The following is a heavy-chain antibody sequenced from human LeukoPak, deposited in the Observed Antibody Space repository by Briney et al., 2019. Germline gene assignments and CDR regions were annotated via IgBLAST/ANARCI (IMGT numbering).Heavy chain of an antibody. D-gene: IGHD2-21*02. CDR3: ARLDRGVVVTAIQAFDY. J-gene: IGHJ4*02. V-gene: IGHV4-61*08. CDR1: GGSISSGDYY. Sequence: SSETLSLTCAVSGGSISSGDYYWSWIRQPPGKGLEWIGYIYYSGSTNYNPSLKSRVTISVDTSKNQFSLKLSSVTAADTAVYYCARLDRGVVVTAIQAFDYWGQGTLVTVSS. CDR2: IYYSGST.